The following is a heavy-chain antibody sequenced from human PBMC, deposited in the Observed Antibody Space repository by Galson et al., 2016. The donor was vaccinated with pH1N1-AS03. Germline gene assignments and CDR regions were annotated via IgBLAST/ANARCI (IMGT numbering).Heavy chain of an antibody. CDR3: ARDGVGNYRVAFDI. Sequence: LRLSCAASAFTFSNSWMSWVRQAPGKGLKCVAIIKEDGSDKYYLDSVKGRFTISRDNAKNSLYQQMNSLRAEDTAVYYCARDGVGNYRVAFDIWGRGTMVTVSS. D-gene: IGHD1-7*01. V-gene: IGHV3-7*03. CDR1: AFTFSNSW. J-gene: IGHJ3*02. CDR2: IKEDGSDK.